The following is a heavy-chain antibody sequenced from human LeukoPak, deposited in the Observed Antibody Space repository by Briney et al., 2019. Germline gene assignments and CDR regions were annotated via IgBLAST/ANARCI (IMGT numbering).Heavy chain of an antibody. CDR3: AGTVVKWDYGMDV. CDR1: GGSISSYY. V-gene: IGHV4-59*08. D-gene: IGHD4-23*01. J-gene: IGHJ6*02. CDR2: IYYSGST. Sequence: PSETLSLTCTVSGGSISSYYWSWIRQPPGKGLEWIGYIYYSGSTNYNPSLKSRVTISVDTSKNQFSLKLSSVTAADTAVYYCAGTVVKWDYGMDVWGQGTTVTVSS.